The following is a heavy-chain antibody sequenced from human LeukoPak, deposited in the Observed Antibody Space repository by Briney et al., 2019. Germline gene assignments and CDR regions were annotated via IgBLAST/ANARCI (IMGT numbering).Heavy chain of an antibody. CDR3: ARGGRRISDYGIDV. Sequence: PSETLSLTCAVSGGSISSGGYSWSWIRQPPGKGLEWIGYIYHSGSTYYNPSLKSRVTISVDRSKNQFSLKLSSVTAADTAVYYCARGGRRISDYGIDVWGKGTTVTVSS. CDR1: GGSISSGGYS. CDR2: IYHSGST. D-gene: IGHD1-26*01. J-gene: IGHJ6*04. V-gene: IGHV4-30-2*01.